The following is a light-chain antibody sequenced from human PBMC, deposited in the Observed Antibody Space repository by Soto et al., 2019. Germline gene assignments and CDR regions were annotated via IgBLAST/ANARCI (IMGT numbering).Light chain of an antibody. CDR2: EGN. Sequence: QSALPQPASVSGSPGQSITISCTGTSSDVGSYNLVSWYQQHPGKAPKLMIYEGNKRPSGVSNRFSGSKSGNTASLTISGLQAEDEADYYCCSYAGSSTPYVFGTGTKLTVL. V-gene: IGLV2-23*01. CDR1: SSDVGSYNL. CDR3: CSYAGSSTPYV. J-gene: IGLJ1*01.